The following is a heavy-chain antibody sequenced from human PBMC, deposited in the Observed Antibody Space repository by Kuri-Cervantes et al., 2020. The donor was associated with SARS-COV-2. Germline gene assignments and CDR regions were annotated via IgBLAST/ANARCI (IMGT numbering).Heavy chain of an antibody. CDR3: ARIQATTVIADY. CDR2: IDWDDDK. CDR1: GFSLSTSGMR. D-gene: IGHD4-11*01. J-gene: IGHJ4*02. Sequence: SGPTLVKPTQTLTLTCTFSGFSLSTSGMRASWIRQPPGKALEWLARIDWDDDKYYKTSLNTRLSISKDTSKDQVVLTMTNMDPVDTATYYCARIQATTVIADYWGQGTLVTVSS. V-gene: IGHV2-70*04.